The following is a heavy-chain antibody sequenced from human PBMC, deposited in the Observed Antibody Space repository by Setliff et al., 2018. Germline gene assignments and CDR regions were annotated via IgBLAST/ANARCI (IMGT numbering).Heavy chain of an antibody. CDR3: ARDPGPHAAHFRALGYGMDV. CDR2: IYSGGST. D-gene: IGHD6-13*01. Sequence: GGSLRLSCAASGFAFNTYSMHWVRQAPGKGLEWVSIIYSGGSTYYGDSVKGRFTISRDKSKNTVFLQMNSLRAEDTAVYYCARDPGPHAAHFRALGYGMDVWGQGTTVTVSS. V-gene: IGHV3-66*01. CDR1: GFAFNTYS. J-gene: IGHJ6*02.